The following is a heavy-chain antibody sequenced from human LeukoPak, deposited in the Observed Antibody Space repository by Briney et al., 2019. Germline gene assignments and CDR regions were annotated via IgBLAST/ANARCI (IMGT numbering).Heavy chain of an antibody. D-gene: IGHD3-10*01. V-gene: IGHV3-23*01. CDR1: VFTFSIYA. Sequence: PGGTLRLFRAALVFTFSIYATGGVPEAPGKGLEWGSAISVSGGDTYYADSARGRFTFSRDNSKNTLYLQMNSLKPEDKALDYCAKAVWFGGFDYSFFGLDVWGQGTVVTVSS. CDR2: ISVSGGDT. J-gene: IGHJ6*02. CDR3: AKAVWFGGFDYSFFGLDV.